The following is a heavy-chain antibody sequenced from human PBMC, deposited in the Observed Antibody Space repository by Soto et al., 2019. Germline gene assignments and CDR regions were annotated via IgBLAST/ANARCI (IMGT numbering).Heavy chain of an antibody. D-gene: IGHD5-12*01. CDR3: ASRYSGYDWPPHDYYYYGMDV. J-gene: IGHJ6*02. CDR2: IIPIFGTA. CDR1: GGTFSSYA. Sequence: QVQLVQSGAEVKKPGSSVKVSCKASGGTFSSYAISWVRQAPGQGLEWMGGIIPIFGTANYAQKFQGSVTIIADESTSTAYMELSSLRSEDTAVDYCASRYSGYDWPPHDYYYYGMDVWGQGTTVTVSS. V-gene: IGHV1-69*01.